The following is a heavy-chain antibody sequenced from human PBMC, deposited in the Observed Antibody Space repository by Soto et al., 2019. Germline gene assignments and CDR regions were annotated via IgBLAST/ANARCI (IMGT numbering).Heavy chain of an antibody. Sequence: GVSLRLSCAASGFPFSSYDMHWVRQDVGKGLEWVSSISSSSSYIYYADSVKGRFTISRDNAKNSLYLQMNSLRAEDTAVYYCAREEPRITMVRGTQYYYGMDVWGQGTTVTVSS. CDR2: ISSSSSYI. V-gene: IGHV3-21*01. J-gene: IGHJ6*02. CDR3: AREEPRITMVRGTQYYYGMDV. CDR1: GFPFSSYD. D-gene: IGHD3-10*01.